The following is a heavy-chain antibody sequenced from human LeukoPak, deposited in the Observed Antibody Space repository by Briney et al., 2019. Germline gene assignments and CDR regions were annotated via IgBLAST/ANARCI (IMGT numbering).Heavy chain of an antibody. D-gene: IGHD3-22*01. J-gene: IGHJ3*02. V-gene: IGHV3-74*03. CDR1: GFTFNDDW. Sequence: PGGSLRLSCAASGFTFNDDWMHWVRQAPGKGLVWLSRISGDGRSTTYADSVKGRFTVSRDNAKNTVYLQMNSLRAEDTAVYYCARDFHRRYYDSSGYNAFDIWGQGTMVTVSS. CDR2: ISGDGRST. CDR3: ARDFHRRYYDSSGYNAFDI.